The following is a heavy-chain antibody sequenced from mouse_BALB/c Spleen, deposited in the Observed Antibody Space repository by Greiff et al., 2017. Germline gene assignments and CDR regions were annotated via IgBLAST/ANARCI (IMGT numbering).Heavy chain of an antibody. Sequence: VQLQQSGAELVRPGALVKLSCKASGFNIKDYYMHWVKQRPEQGLEWIGWIDPENGNTIYDPKFQGKASITADTSSNTAYLQLSSLTSEDTAVYYCARGTMITTVYYAMDYWGQGTSVTVSS. J-gene: IGHJ4*01. CDR3: ARGTMITTVYYAMDY. CDR2: IDPENGNT. V-gene: IGHV14-1*02. CDR1: GFNIKDYY. D-gene: IGHD2-4*01.